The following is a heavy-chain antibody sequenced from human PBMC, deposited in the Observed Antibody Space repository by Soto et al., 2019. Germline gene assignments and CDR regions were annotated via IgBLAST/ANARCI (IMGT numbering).Heavy chain of an antibody. CDR3: TTDRRVVVPGLYFQH. Sequence: EVQLVESGGGLVKPGGSLRLSCAASGFTLSNAWMSWVRQAPGKGLEWVGRIKSKTDGGTTDYAAPVKGRFTISRDDSKNTLYLQMNSLKTEDTAVYYCTTDRRVVVPGLYFQHWGQGTLVTVSS. CDR2: IKSKTDGGTT. D-gene: IGHD2-2*01. J-gene: IGHJ1*01. CDR1: GFTLSNAW. V-gene: IGHV3-15*01.